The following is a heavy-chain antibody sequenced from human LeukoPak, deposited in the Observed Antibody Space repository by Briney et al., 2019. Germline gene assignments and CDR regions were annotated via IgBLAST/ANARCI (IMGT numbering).Heavy chain of an antibody. D-gene: IGHD2-15*01. J-gene: IGHJ6*02. CDR1: GYTFTGYY. Sequence: GASVKVSCKASGYTFTGYYMHWVRQAPGQGLEWMGWINPNSGGTNYAQKFQGRVTMTRDTSISTAYMELSRLRSDDTAVYYCARDGRYCSGGSCYSPYYYYHGMDVWGQGTTVTVSS. CDR3: ARDGRYCSGGSCYSPYYYYHGMDV. V-gene: IGHV1-2*02. CDR2: INPNSGGT.